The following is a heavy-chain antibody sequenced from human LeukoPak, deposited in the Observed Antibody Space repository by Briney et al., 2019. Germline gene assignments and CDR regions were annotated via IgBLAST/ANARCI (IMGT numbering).Heavy chain of an antibody. V-gene: IGHV5-51*01. CDR1: GYSFISYW. D-gene: IGHD1-1*01. CDR2: IFPGDSDT. CDR3: ARMRFSTTGTTGFDY. Sequence: GESLKISCKGSGYSFISYWIGWVRQMPGKGLEWMGIIFPGDSDTRGSPSFQGQVTISADKSISTAYLQWSSLKASDSAMYYCARMRFSTTGTTGFDYWGQGTLVTVSS. J-gene: IGHJ4*02.